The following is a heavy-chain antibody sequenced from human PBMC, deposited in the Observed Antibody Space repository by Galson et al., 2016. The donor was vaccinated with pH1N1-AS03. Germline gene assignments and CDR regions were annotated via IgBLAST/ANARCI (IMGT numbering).Heavy chain of an antibody. D-gene: IGHD3-16*01. Sequence: TLSLTCAVSGGSISSGGYSWSWIRQPPGKGLEWIGYIYHTGSTYYNPSLKSRVTILVDRSKNHFSLKLTSVTAADTAVYYCARDRISLVPGSFYYYGMDVWGQGTTVTVSS. CDR2: IYHTGST. CDR3: ARDRISLVPGSFYYYGMDV. CDR1: GGSISSGGYS. J-gene: IGHJ6*02. V-gene: IGHV4-30-2*01.